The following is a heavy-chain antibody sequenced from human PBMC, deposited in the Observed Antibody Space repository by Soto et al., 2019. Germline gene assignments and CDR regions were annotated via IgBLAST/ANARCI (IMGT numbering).Heavy chain of an antibody. J-gene: IGHJ5*02. CDR2: IYYSGSGSA. V-gene: IGHV4-59*01. D-gene: IGHD2-2*02. Sequence: PSETLSLTCTVSGGSFTSYYWSWIRQPPGKGLEWIGYIYYSGSGSARYNPSLKSRVTMSVDTSKNQVSLKLSSVTAADTAVYYCAASELPAAIQGGWFDPWGQGTLVTVSS. CDR1: GGSFTSYY. CDR3: AASELPAAIQGGWFDP.